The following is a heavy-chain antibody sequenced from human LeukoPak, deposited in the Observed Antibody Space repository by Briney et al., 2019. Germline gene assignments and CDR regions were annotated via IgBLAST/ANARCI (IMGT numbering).Heavy chain of an antibody. CDR2: ISSNGGST. D-gene: IGHD6-13*01. CDR3: AGGSRYSSIDNWFDP. CDR1: GFTFSSYA. Sequence: PGGSLRLSCAASGFTFSSYAMHWVRQAPGKGLEYVSAISSNGGSTYYANSVKGRFTISRDNSKNTLYLQMSSLRAEDMAVYYCAGGSRYSSIDNWFDPWGQGTLVTVSS. V-gene: IGHV3-64*01. J-gene: IGHJ5*02.